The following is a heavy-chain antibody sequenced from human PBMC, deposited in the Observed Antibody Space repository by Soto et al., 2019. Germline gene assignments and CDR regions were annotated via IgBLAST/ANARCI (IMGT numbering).Heavy chain of an antibody. CDR2: ISAYNGNT. CDR1: GYTCTSYG. Sequence: ASVKVSCKASGYTCTSYGISWVRQAPGQGLEWMGWISAYNGNTNYAQKLQGRVTMTTDTSTSTAYMELRSLRSDDTAVYYCARDLDQLHLGDDWGQGTLVTVSS. CDR3: ARDLDQLHLGDD. V-gene: IGHV1-18*01. J-gene: IGHJ4*02. D-gene: IGHD3-16*01.